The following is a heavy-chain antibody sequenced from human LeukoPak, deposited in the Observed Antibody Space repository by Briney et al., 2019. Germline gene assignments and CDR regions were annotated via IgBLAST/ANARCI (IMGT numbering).Heavy chain of an antibody. Sequence: SETLSLTCTVSGGSISSTSYYWGWIRQPPGKGLEWIGTIYHSGGTYYNASLKSRVTISVDTSKNQFSLKLRSVTAADTAVYYCARHHPQYSGSYWTSHPDYWGQGTLVTVSS. CDR2: IYHSGGT. D-gene: IGHD1-26*01. V-gene: IGHV4-39*01. CDR3: ARHHPQYSGSYWTSHPDY. J-gene: IGHJ4*02. CDR1: GGSISSTSYY.